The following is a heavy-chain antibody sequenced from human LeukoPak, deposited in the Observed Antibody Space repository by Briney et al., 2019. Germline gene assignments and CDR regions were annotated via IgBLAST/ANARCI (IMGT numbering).Heavy chain of an antibody. CDR2: IASSGRNT. J-gene: IGHJ3*01. CDR3: AKDIQLSA. CDR1: GFTFGSYA. D-gene: IGHD5-24*01. V-gene: IGHV3-23*01. Sequence: GGSLRLSCAASGFTFGSYAMHWVRQAPGKGLEWVSLIASSGRNTYYTDSVRGRFTISRDNSKNTLSLQMNSLRVEDTAMYCCAKDIQLSAWGLGTMVTVSS.